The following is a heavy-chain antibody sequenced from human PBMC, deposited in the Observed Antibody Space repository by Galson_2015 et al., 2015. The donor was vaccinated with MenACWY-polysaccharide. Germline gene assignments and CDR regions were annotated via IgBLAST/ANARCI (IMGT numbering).Heavy chain of an antibody. V-gene: IGHV3-48*03. D-gene: IGHD2-21*02. Sequence: SLRLSCAASGFTFSSYEMNWVRQAPGKGLEWVSYISSSGSTIYYADSVKGRFTISRDNAKNSLYLQMNSPRAEDTAVYYCARVCGGDCFSYYYYGMDVWGQGTTVTVSS. CDR1: GFTFSSYE. J-gene: IGHJ6*02. CDR3: ARVCGGDCFSYYYYGMDV. CDR2: ISSSGSTI.